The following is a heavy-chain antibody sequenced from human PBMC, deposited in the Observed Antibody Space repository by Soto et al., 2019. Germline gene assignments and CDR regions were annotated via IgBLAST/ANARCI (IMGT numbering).Heavy chain of an antibody. D-gene: IGHD3-22*01. J-gene: IGHJ4*02. V-gene: IGHV3-30*18. CDR3: AKDFGDHYYEITTYHFAY. CDR1: GFTFSSYG. CDR2: ISYDGSNK. Sequence: GGSLRLSCAASGFTFSSYGMHWVRQAPGKGLEWVAVISYDGSNKYYAGSVKGRFTISRDNSKNTLYLQMNSLRAEDTAVYYCAKDFGDHYYEITTYHFAYSGQG.